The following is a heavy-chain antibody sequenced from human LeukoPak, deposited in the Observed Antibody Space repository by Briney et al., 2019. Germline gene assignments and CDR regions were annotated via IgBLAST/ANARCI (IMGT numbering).Heavy chain of an antibody. CDR2: IYNSGNT. CDR1: GASISSYY. D-gene: IGHD3-22*01. Sequence: SETLSLTCTVSGASISSYYWSWIRQPPGKRLEWIGYIYNSGNTNYNPSLRSRVTISLDTSKNQFSLKLTSVTAADTAVYYCAKDYSSGYYSHFDYWGQGTLVTVSS. J-gene: IGHJ4*02. CDR3: AKDYSSGYYSHFDY. V-gene: IGHV4-59*01.